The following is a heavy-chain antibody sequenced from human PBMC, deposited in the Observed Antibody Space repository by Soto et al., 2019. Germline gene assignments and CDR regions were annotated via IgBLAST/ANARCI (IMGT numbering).Heavy chain of an antibody. D-gene: IGHD3-10*01. J-gene: IGHJ6*02. V-gene: IGHV4-31*03. Sequence: SETLSLTCTVSGGSISSGGYYWSWIRQHPGKGLEWIGYIYYSGRTYYNPSLHSRVTISVDTSKNQLSLKLSSVTAADTAVYYCARGRQITMVRGVIRYYYYYGMDVWGQGTTVTVSS. CDR3: ARGRQITMVRGVIRYYYYYGMDV. CDR2: IYYSGRT. CDR1: GGSISSGGYY.